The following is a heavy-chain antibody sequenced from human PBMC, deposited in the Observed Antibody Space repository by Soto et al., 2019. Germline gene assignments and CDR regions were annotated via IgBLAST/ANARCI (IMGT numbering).Heavy chain of an antibody. V-gene: IGHV4-30-2*01. CDR2: IYHSGST. CDR3: ARKGRGGYNWFDP. D-gene: IGHD2-15*01. J-gene: IGHJ5*02. CDR1: GGSISSGGYS. Sequence: SETLSLTCAVPGGSISSGGYSWSWIRQPPGKGLEWIGYIYHSGSTYYNPSLKSRVTISVDRSKNQFSLKLSSVTAADTAVYYCARKGRGGYNWFDPWGQGTLVTVSS.